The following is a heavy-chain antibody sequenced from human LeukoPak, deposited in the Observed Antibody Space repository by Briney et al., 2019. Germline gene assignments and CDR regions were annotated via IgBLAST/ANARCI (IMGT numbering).Heavy chain of an antibody. Sequence: GGSLRLSCAASGFTVSSNDMSWFRQAPGKGLECISVIYSGGSTDYADSVKGRLTISRDNSKNTLYLQMNSLRAEDTAVYYCAKDLGFGELLSSDYWGQGTLVTVSS. V-gene: IGHV3-53*01. CDR2: IYSGGST. J-gene: IGHJ4*02. D-gene: IGHD3-10*01. CDR1: GFTVSSND. CDR3: AKDLGFGELLSSDY.